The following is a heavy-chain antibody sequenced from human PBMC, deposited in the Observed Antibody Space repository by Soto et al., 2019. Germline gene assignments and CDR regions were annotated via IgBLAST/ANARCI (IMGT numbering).Heavy chain of an antibody. CDR3: AREVDTAMVHYCYGMDV. V-gene: IGHV3-33*01. J-gene: IGHJ6*02. D-gene: IGHD5-18*01. Sequence: GGSLRLSCAASGFTFSSYGMHWVRQAPGKGLEWVAVIWYDGSNKYYADSVKGRFTISRDNSKNTLYLQMNSLRAEDTAVYYCAREVDTAMVHYCYGMDVWGQGTTVTVSS. CDR2: IWYDGSNK. CDR1: GFTFSSYG.